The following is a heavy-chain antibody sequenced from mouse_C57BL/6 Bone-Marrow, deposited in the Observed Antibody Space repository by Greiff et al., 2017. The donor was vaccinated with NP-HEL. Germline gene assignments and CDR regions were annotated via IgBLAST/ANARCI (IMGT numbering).Heavy chain of an antibody. CDR2: IYIGNGYT. CDR1: GYTFTSYG. V-gene: IGHV1-58*01. Sequence: EVKLQESGAELVRPGSSVKMSCKTSGYTFTSYGINWVKQRPGQGLEWIGYIYIGNGYTEYNEKFKGKATLTSDTSSSTAYMQLSSLTSEDSAIYFCHGSSLYYAMDYWGQGTSVTVSS. CDR3: HGSSLYYAMDY. J-gene: IGHJ4*01. D-gene: IGHD1-1*01.